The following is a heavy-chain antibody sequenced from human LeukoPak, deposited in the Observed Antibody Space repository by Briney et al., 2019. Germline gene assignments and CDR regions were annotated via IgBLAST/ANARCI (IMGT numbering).Heavy chain of an antibody. Sequence: GGSLRLSCAASGFTFSSYSMNWVRQAPGKGLEWVSSISSSSSYIYCADSVKGRFTISRDNAKNSVYLQMNSLRAEDTAVYYCARADTRAYYYDSSGPFDIWGQGTMVTVSS. CDR1: GFTFSSYS. J-gene: IGHJ3*02. D-gene: IGHD3-22*01. CDR2: ISSSSSYI. CDR3: ARADTRAYYYDSSGPFDI. V-gene: IGHV3-21*01.